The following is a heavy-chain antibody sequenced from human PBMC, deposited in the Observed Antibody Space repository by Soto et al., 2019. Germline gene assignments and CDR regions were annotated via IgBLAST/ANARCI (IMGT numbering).Heavy chain of an antibody. J-gene: IGHJ4*02. V-gene: IGHV1-2*04. CDR3: ARALSNYVEFDY. CDR1: GYTFTGYY. CDR2: INPSSGGT. Sequence: ASVKVSCKASGYTFTGYYMHWVRQAPGQGLEWMGWINPSSGGTNYAQKFQGWVTMTRDTSISTAYMELSRLRTDDTAVYYCARALSNYVEFDYWGQGTLVTVSS. D-gene: IGHD4-4*01.